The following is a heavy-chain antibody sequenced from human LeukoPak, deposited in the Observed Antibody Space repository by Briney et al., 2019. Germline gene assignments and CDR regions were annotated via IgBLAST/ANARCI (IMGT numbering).Heavy chain of an antibody. J-gene: IGHJ3*02. V-gene: IGHV1-2*02. CDR2: INPNSGGT. CDR1: GYTFTGYY. D-gene: IGHD3-9*01. Sequence: ASVKVSCKASGYTFTGYYMHWVRQAPGQGLEWMGWINPNSGGTNYAQKFQGRVTMTRDTSISTAYMELSRLRSDDTAVYYCARHSYDTLTGSVDAFDIWGHGTMVTVSS. CDR3: ARHSYDTLTGSVDAFDI.